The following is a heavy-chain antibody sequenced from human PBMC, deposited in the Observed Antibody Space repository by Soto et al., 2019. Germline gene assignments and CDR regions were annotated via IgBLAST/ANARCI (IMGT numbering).Heavy chain of an antibody. J-gene: IGHJ4*02. V-gene: IGHV1-18*04. D-gene: IGHD1-26*01. CDR3: ARASIYGTYYYFDH. Sequence: ASVKVSCKASGYTFTSDGITWVRQAPGQGLEWMGWITVNSGNTHYAQKLQGRVTMTTDTSTTTAYMELWSLRSDDTAVYYCARASIYGTYYYFDHWGQGTPVTVPQ. CDR2: ITVNSGNT. CDR1: GYTFTSDG.